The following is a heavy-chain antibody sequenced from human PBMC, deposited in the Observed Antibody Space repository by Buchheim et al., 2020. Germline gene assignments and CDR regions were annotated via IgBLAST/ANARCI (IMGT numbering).Heavy chain of an antibody. Sequence: QVQLVQSGAEVKKPGASVKVSCKASGYTFGSYSFSWVRQAPGQGLEWMGCISPWNGNTNYAQKFQGRVTMTTDTSTSTVYMDLRSLRSDDTAVYYCARDSEVYCNGGTCSEGYWGQGTL. V-gene: IGHV1-18*01. CDR1: GYTFGSYS. CDR2: ISPWNGNT. D-gene: IGHD2-15*01. CDR3: ARDSEVYCNGGTCSEGY. J-gene: IGHJ4*02.